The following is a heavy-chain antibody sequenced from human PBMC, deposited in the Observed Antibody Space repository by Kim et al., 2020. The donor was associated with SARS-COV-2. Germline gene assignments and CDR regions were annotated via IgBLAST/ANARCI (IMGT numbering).Heavy chain of an antibody. CDR2: IYYSGST. D-gene: IGHD3-22*01. Sequence: SETLSLTCNVSGGSTSSSSYYWGWIRQTPEKGLEWIGSIYYSGSTYYNPSLKSRVTIAVDTSKNQFSLKLTSVTAADTAAYYCVGDSSGYYAFDYWGQGTLITVSA. CDR1: GGSTSSSSYY. CDR3: VGDSSGYYAFDY. V-gene: IGHV4-39*07. J-gene: IGHJ4*02.